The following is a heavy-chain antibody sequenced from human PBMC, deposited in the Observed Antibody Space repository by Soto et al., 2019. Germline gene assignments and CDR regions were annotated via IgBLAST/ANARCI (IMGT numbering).Heavy chain of an antibody. CDR3: ARPRGYIYTHWAFDY. CDR2: IRSKANSYAT. D-gene: IGHD5-18*01. CDR1: GFTFSDST. Sequence: GGSLRLSCAASGFTFSDSTMHWVRQASGKGLEWVGRIRSKANSYATSYAASMKGRFTISRDDSKNTAYLQMNNLKTEDTAMYYCARPRGYIYTHWAFDYWGPGTLVTVSS. J-gene: IGHJ4*02. V-gene: IGHV3-73*01.